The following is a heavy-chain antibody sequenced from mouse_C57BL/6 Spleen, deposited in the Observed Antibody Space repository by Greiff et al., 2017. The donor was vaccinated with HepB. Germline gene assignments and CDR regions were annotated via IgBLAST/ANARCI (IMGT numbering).Heavy chain of an antibody. V-gene: IGHV5-17*01. CDR3: ARPLGAY. Sequence: EVMLVESGGGLVKPGGSLKLSCAASGFTFSDYGMHWVRQAPEKGLEWVAYISSGSSTIYYADTVKGRFTISRDNAKNTLFLQMTSLRSEDTAMYYCARPLGAYWGQGTLVTVSA. CDR1: GFTFSDYG. J-gene: IGHJ3*01. CDR2: ISSGSSTI.